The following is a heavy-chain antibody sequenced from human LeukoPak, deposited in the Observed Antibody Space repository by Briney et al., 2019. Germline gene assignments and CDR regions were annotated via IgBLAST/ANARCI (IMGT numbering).Heavy chain of an antibody. CDR2: IYYSGST. V-gene: IGHV4-59*01. CDR3: ARVPHRELVFDY. J-gene: IGHJ4*02. Sequence: SETLSLTCTVSGGSISSYYWSWIRQPPGKGLEWIGCIYYSGSTNYNPSLKSRVTISVDTSKNQFSLKLSSVTAADTAVYYCARVPHRELVFDYWGQGTLVTVSS. D-gene: IGHD1-26*01. CDR1: GGSISSYY.